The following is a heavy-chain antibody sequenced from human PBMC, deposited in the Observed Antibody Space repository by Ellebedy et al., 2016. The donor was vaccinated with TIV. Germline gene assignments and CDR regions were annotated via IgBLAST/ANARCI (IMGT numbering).Heavy chain of an antibody. V-gene: IGHV3-21*01. D-gene: IGHD2-2*01. Sequence: GESLKISXAASGFTFSSYSMNWVRQAPGKGLEWVSSISSSSSYIYYADSVKGRFTISRDNAKNSLYLQMNSLRAEDTAVYYCARDRRPIVVVPAGLNPWGQGTLVTVSS. J-gene: IGHJ5*02. CDR3: ARDRRPIVVVPAGLNP. CDR2: ISSSSSYI. CDR1: GFTFSSYS.